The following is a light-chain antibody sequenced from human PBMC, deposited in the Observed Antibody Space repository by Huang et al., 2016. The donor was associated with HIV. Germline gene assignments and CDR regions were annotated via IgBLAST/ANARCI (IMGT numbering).Light chain of an antibody. V-gene: IGKV1-16*01. J-gene: IGKJ2*01. CDR3: HQYYSFPYT. CDR1: QGISNY. CDR2: SAS. Sequence: DIQMTQSPSSLSASVGDTVTVTCRASQGISNYLVWFQQKPGKAPKSLIYSASTLQTGVPSRFSGSGSGTDFTLTISGLQPDDSATYYCHQYYSFPYTFGQGTKLDIK.